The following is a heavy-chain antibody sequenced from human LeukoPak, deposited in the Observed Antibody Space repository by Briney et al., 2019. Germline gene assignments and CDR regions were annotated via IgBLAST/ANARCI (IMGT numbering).Heavy chain of an antibody. CDR2: IYYSGST. D-gene: IGHD4/OR15-4a*01. Sequence: SETLSLTCTVSGGSISSSSHYWGWIRQPPGKGLEWIGSIYYSGSTYYNPSLKSRVTISVDTSKNQFSLKLSSVTAADTAVYYCARQELTTPVDYFDYWGQGTLVTVSS. J-gene: IGHJ4*02. CDR3: ARQELTTPVDYFDY. CDR1: GGSISSSSHY. V-gene: IGHV4-39*01.